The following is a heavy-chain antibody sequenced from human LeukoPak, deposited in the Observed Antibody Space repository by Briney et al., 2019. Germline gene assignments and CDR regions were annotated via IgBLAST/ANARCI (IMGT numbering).Heavy chain of an antibody. CDR2: IYSGGST. CDR1: GFTVSSNY. V-gene: IGHV3-66*02. J-gene: IGHJ6*03. Sequence: GGSLILSCAASGFTVSSNYMSWVRQAPGKGLEWVSVIYSGGSTYYADSVEGRFTISRDNSKNTLYLQMNSLRAEDTAVYYCARGGGGYDSYGYYYYMDVWGKGTTVTVSS. CDR3: ARGGGGYDSYGYYYYMDV. D-gene: IGHD5-12*01.